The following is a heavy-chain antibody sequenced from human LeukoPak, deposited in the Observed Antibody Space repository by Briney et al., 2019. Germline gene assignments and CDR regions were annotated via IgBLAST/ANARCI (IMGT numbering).Heavy chain of an antibody. V-gene: IGHV4-4*02. D-gene: IGHD4-17*01. CDR1: GGSISSSNW. Sequence: SGTLSLTCAISGGSISSSNWWTWVRPPPGKGLEWVGEIYLRGNTNYNPSLESRVTISVDESKTQLSLRLESVTAADTAVYYCARGTNTTVTDSWGPGTLVTVSS. J-gene: IGHJ4*02. CDR2: IYLRGNT. CDR3: ARGTNTTVTDS.